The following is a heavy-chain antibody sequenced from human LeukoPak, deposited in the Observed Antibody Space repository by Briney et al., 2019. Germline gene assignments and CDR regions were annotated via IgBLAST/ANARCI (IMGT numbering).Heavy chain of an antibody. CDR3: ARDLRVAASGFDY. V-gene: IGHV3-21*01. CDR2: ISSGSSYI. J-gene: IGHJ4*02. D-gene: IGHD2-15*01. CDR1: GFTFSSYS. Sequence: GGSLRLSCAASGFTFSSYSMNWARQAPGKGLEWVSSISSGSSYIYYADSVKGRFTISRDNAKNSLYLQMNSLRAEDTAVYYCARDLRVAASGFDYWGQGTLVTVSS.